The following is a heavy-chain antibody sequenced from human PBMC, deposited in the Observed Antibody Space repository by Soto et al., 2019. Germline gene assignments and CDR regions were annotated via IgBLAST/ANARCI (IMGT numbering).Heavy chain of an antibody. D-gene: IGHD6-6*01. Sequence: ASVKVSCKASGGTFSSYAISWVRQAPGQGLEWMGGIIPIFGTANYAQKFQGRVTITADESTSTAYMELSSLRSEDTAVYYCASNGIAARRDFGYWGQGTLVTV. V-gene: IGHV1-69*13. CDR3: ASNGIAARRDFGY. CDR1: GGTFSSYA. J-gene: IGHJ4*02. CDR2: IIPIFGTA.